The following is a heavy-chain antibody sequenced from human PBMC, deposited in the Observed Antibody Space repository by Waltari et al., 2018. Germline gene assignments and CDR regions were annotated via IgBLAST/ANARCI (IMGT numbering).Heavy chain of an antibody. CDR3: ARGARRTTVTTGWWYFDV. J-gene: IGHJ2*01. CDR2: SNSDGSSI. D-gene: IGHD4-17*01. V-gene: IGHV3-74*01. Sequence: WVRQVPGKGVVWVSRSNSDGSSISYADSVKGRFTIYKDNAKNTVYLQMNSLRDDDTAIYYCARGARRTTVTTGWWYFDVWGRGTLVTVSS.